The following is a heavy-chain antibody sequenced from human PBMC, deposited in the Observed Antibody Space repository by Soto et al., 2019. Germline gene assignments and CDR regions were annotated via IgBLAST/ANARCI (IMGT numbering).Heavy chain of an antibody. V-gene: IGHV1-3*01. D-gene: IGHD4-17*01. Sequence: AASVKVSCKASGYTFTSYAMHWVRQAPGQRLEWMGWINAGNGNTKYSQKFQGRVTITRDTSASTAYMELSSLRSEDTAVYYCARTALTTVPTGTFDYWGQGTLVTVSS. CDR1: GYTFTSYA. J-gene: IGHJ4*02. CDR2: INAGNGNT. CDR3: ARTALTTVPTGTFDY.